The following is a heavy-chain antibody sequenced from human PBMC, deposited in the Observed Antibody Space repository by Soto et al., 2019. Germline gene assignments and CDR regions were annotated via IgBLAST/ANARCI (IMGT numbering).Heavy chain of an antibody. V-gene: IGHV4-59*01. CDR3: ARVHYGGNSD. Sequence: SETLSLTCTVSGGSISSYYWSWIRQSPGKGLEWIGYIHYSGSTKSNPSLKSRVTISVDTSRNQVSLKLSSVTAADSAVYFCARVHYGGNSDWGQGTMVTVSS. J-gene: IGHJ3*01. D-gene: IGHD4-17*01. CDR2: IHYSGST. CDR1: GGSISSYY.